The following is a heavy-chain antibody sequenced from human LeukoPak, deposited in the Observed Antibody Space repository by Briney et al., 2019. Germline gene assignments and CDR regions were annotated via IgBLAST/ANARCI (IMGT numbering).Heavy chain of an antibody. CDR3: TRHQGAGGSGADY. J-gene: IGHJ4*02. D-gene: IGHD2-15*01. V-gene: IGHV3-73*01. CDR2: IRSKVNNYAT. Sequence: QSGGSLRLSCAASGFTFSGSAMHWVRQASGKGLEWVGRIRSKVNNYATAYAASMKGRFTISRDDSKNTAYLQLNSLETEDTAVYYCTRHQGAGGSGADYWGQGTLVTVSS. CDR1: GFTFSGSA.